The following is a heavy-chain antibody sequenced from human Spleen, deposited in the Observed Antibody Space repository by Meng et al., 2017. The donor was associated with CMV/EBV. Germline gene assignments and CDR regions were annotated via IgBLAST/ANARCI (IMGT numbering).Heavy chain of an antibody. Sequence: ASVKVSCKASGYTFTSYDINWVRQATGQGLEWMGWMNPNSGNTGYAQKFQGRVTMTRNTSISTAYMELRSLRSDDTAVYYCARCDFWSGCDYWGQGTLVTVSS. J-gene: IGHJ4*02. V-gene: IGHV1-8*01. CDR2: MNPNSGNT. CDR3: ARCDFWSGCDY. CDR1: GYTFTSYD. D-gene: IGHD3-3*01.